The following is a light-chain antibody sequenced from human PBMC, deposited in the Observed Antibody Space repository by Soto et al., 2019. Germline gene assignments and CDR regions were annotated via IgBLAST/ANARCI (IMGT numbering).Light chain of an antibody. CDR3: QQYVRFPYT. V-gene: IGKV1-5*03. CDR1: QSISNW. J-gene: IGKJ2*01. CDR2: KAS. Sequence: DIQMTQSPSTLSPSVGDTVTITCRASQSISNWLAWYQQKPGQAPKLLIHKASTLESGVPSRFSGSGSGTKFTLTISSQQPDDFGTFYCQQYVRFPYTFGQGTKLEIK.